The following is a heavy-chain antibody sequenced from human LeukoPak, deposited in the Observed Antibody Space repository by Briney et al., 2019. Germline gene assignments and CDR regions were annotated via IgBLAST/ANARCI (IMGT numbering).Heavy chain of an antibody. Sequence: SETLSLTCTVSGSSISSSTYYWGWIRQPPGKGLEWIGSIYYSGYTYYSPSLKSRVTISIDTSKKQFSLKLSSVTAADTAVYYCARVGYDILTGFYFDYWGQGTLVTVSS. D-gene: IGHD3-9*01. J-gene: IGHJ4*02. CDR1: GSSISSSTYY. V-gene: IGHV4-39*07. CDR3: ARVGYDILTGFYFDY. CDR2: IYYSGYT.